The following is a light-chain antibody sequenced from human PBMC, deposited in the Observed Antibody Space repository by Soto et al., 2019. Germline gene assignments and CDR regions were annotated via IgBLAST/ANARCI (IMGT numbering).Light chain of an antibody. CDR3: SSYAGSNNSL. CDR2: GVS. V-gene: IGLV2-8*01. CDR1: SSDVGGYNY. Sequence: QSALTQPPSASGSPGQSVTISCTGTSSDVGGYNYVSWYQQHPGKAPKLMIYGVSKRPSGVPDRFSGSKSGNTASLTVSGLQAEDEADYYCSSYAGSNNSLFGGGTKVTVL. J-gene: IGLJ2*01.